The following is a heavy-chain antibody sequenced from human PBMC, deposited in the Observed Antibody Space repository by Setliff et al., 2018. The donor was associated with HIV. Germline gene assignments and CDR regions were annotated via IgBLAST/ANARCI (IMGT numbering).Heavy chain of an antibody. J-gene: IGHJ4*02. CDR3: ARVRYEGYYFDY. V-gene: IGHV4-39*07. D-gene: IGHD5-12*01. CDR1: GDSISNNKYY. CDR2: IYHDGKT. Sequence: SETLSLTCSVSGDSISNNKYYWSWIRQPPGKGLEWTGSIYHDGKTYYNPSLKSRLTISVDTSKNQFSLKLSSVTAADTAVYYCARVRYEGYYFDYWGQGTLVTVSS.